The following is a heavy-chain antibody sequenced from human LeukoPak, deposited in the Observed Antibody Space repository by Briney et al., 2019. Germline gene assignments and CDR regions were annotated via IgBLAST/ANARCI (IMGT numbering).Heavy chain of an antibody. Sequence: PTAKVSCTASVGGSSIYATSWVPQAPGQGLEWVGGIIPIFDTANSAQTFRGRVTITEDESTSTAYMGLSSLRSEDRGAYYCARAGYCSTMSCYGGAFDYWGQGTLVTVSS. V-gene: IGHV1-69*13. CDR3: ARAGYCSTMSCYGGAFDY. J-gene: IGHJ4*02. CDR1: VGGSSIYA. CDR2: IIPIFDTA. D-gene: IGHD2-2*01.